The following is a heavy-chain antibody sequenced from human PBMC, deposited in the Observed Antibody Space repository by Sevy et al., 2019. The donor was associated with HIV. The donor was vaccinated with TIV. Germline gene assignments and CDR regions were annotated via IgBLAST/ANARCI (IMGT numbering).Heavy chain of an antibody. D-gene: IGHD3-22*01. CDR3: ARESGTYYDTSGYPYLLEAGFDY. Sequence: GGSLRLSCVASGFPFNYHAMNWVRQAPGKGLEWILYINSDSDTMYYGDSVKGRFTISRDNAKNSLYLQMNSLRDEDTAVYYCARESGTYYDTSGYPYLLEAGFDYWGQGTLVTVSS. CDR1: GFPFNYHA. CDR2: INSDSDTM. J-gene: IGHJ4*02. V-gene: IGHV3-48*02.